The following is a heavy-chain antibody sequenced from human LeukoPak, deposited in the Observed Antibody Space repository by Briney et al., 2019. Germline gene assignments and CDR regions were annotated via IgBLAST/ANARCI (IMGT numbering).Heavy chain of an antibody. D-gene: IGHD2-2*01. J-gene: IGHJ6*02. CDR3: ARDEIVVVPAAIEYYYYYYGMDV. Sequence: GGSLRLSCAASGFTFSSYWMSWVRQAPGKGLEWVANIKQDGSGKYYVDSVKGRFTISRDNAKNSLYLQMNSLRAEDTAVYYCARDEIVVVPAAIEYYYYYYGMDVWGQGTTVTVSS. CDR2: IKQDGSGK. V-gene: IGHV3-7*01. CDR1: GFTFSSYW.